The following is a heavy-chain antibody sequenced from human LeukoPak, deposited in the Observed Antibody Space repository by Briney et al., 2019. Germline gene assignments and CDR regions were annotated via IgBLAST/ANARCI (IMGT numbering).Heavy chain of an antibody. CDR3: ARVGAADFWSGYLDY. V-gene: IGHV3-53*01. CDR2: IYSGGST. CDR1: GFTVSSNY. J-gene: IGHJ4*02. D-gene: IGHD3-3*01. Sequence: GGSLRLSCAASGFTVSSNYMSWVRQAPGKGLEWVSVIYSGGSTYYADSVKGRFTISRDNSKNTLYLQMNSLRAEDTAVYYCARVGAADFWSGYLDYWGQGTLVTVSS.